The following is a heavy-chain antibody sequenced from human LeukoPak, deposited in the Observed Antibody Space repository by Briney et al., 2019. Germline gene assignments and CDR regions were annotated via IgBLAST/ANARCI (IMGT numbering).Heavy chain of an antibody. CDR1: GFTFSSYG. V-gene: IGHV3-30*02. CDR2: IRYDGSNK. D-gene: IGHD3-9*01. Sequence: GGSLRLSCAASGFTFSSYGMHWVRQAPGKGLEWVAFIRYDGSNKYYADSVKGRFTISRDNSKNTLYLQMNSLRAEDTAVYYCARETGWLFDYWGQGTLVTVSS. CDR3: ARETGWLFDY. J-gene: IGHJ4*02.